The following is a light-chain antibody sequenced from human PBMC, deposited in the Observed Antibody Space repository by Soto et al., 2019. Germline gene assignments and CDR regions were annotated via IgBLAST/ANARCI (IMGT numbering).Light chain of an antibody. CDR3: ATWDDSLNAAV. J-gene: IGLJ7*01. CDR1: TSNIAGNT. CDR2: IND. V-gene: IGLV1-44*01. Sequence: QSVLTQPPSLSGTPGQRGTISCSGSTSNIAGNTVHWYQHLPETAPKLLIYINDQRPSGVPDRFSGSKSGTSAPLAISGLQSGDEADYYCATWDDSLNAAVFGGGTQLTVL.